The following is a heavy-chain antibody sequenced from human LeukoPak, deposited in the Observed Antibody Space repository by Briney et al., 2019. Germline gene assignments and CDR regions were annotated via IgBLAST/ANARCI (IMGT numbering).Heavy chain of an antibody. CDR3: AKDGPPGSKYCSGGSCYSDYYYYMDV. J-gene: IGHJ6*03. CDR1: GFTFSSYG. V-gene: IGHV3-30*02. Sequence: PGGSLRLSRAASGFTFSSYGMHWVRQAPGKGLEWVAFIRYDGSNKYYADSVKGRFTISRDNSKNTLYLQMNSLRAEDTAVYYCAKDGPPGSKYCSGGSCYSDYYYYMDVWGKGTTVTVSS. D-gene: IGHD2-15*01. CDR2: IRYDGSNK.